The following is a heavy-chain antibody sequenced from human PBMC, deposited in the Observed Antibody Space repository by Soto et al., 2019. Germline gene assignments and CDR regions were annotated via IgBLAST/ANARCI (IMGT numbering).Heavy chain of an antibody. V-gene: IGHV1-3*01. J-gene: IGHJ4*02. D-gene: IGHD6-19*01. CDR3: ARESLYSSGWSPIDY. CDR1: GYTFTSYA. Sequence: ASVKVSCKASGYTFTSYAMHWVRQAPGQRLEWMGWINAGNGNTKYSQKFQGRVTITRDTSASTAYMELSSLRSEDTAVYYCARESLYSSGWSPIDYWGQGTLVTVSS. CDR2: INAGNGNT.